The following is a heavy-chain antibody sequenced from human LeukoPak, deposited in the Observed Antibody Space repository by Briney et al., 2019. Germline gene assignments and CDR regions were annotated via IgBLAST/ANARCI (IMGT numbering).Heavy chain of an antibody. D-gene: IGHD2-15*01. J-gene: IGHJ4*02. Sequence: GGPLRLSCAASGFTFDIYAMHWLRQAPGKGLEGVADMSDCGSNKYYADSVKRRFTISRDNSRNTLHLQMSSLRVADTAVYYCARDQVELCSSGSCYVIDNWGPGTMVAVSS. CDR2: MSDCGSNK. V-gene: IGHV3-30*04. CDR3: ARDQVELCSSGSCYVIDN. CDR1: GFTFDIYA.